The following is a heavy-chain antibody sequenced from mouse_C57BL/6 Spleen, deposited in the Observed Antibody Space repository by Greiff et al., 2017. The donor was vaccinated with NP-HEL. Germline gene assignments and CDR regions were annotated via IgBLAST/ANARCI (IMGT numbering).Heavy chain of an antibody. J-gene: IGHJ4*01. V-gene: IGHV1-50*01. CDR2: IDPSDSYT. Sequence: QVQLQQPGAELVKPGASVKLSCKASGYTFTSYWMQWVKQRPGQGLEWIGEIDPSDSYTNYNQKFKGKATLTVDTSSSTAYMQLSSLTSEDSAVYYCARGTSWGQGTSVTVSS. CDR3: ARGTS. CDR1: GYTFTSYW.